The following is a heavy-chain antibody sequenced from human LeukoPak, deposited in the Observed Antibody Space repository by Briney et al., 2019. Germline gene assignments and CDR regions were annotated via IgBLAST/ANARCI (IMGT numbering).Heavy chain of an antibody. D-gene: IGHD7-27*01. V-gene: IGHV3-21*01. CDR3: ARDMNWESGAFDI. CDR2: ISISSSYI. Sequence: PGGSLRLSCAASGFTFSSYSMIWVRQAPGKGLEWASSISISSSYIFYADSVRGRFTISRDNAKNSLYLQMNSLRAEDTAVHYCARDMNWESGAFDIWGQGTMVTVST. J-gene: IGHJ3*02. CDR1: GFTFSSYS.